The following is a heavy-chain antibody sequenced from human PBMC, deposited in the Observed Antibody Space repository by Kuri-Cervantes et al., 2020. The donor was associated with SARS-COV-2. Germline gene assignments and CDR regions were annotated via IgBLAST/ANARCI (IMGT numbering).Heavy chain of an antibody. Sequence: GESLKISCAASGFSVSSHYMSWVRQAPGKGLQWVSTIYTGGSTYYADSVKGRFTISRHNSENTVYLQMNGLGADDTAVYYCARYSSDWDYNAFDIWGQGTLVTVSS. D-gene: IGHD3-22*01. CDR2: IYTGGST. J-gene: IGHJ3*02. CDR3: ARYSSDWDYNAFDI. CDR1: GFSVSSHY. V-gene: IGHV3-53*01.